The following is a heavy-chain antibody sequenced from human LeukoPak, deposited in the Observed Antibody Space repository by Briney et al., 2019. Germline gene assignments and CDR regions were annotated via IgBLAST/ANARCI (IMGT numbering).Heavy chain of an antibody. CDR1: GGTFSSYA. CDR2: IIPIFGTA. CDR3: ARDPSYYYGSGGYVY. Sequence: ASVKVSCKASGGTFSSYAISWVRQAPGQGLEWMGGIIPIFGTANYAQKLQGRVTITADESTSTAYMELSSLRSEDTAVYYCARDPSYYYGSGGYVYWGQGTLVTVSS. V-gene: IGHV1-69*13. D-gene: IGHD3-10*01. J-gene: IGHJ4*02.